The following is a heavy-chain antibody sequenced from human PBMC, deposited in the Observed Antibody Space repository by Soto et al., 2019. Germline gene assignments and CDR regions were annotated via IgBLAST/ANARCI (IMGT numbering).Heavy chain of an antibody. V-gene: IGHV3-30*09. D-gene: IGHD2-8*01. CDR1: GFTFTSFA. J-gene: IGHJ4*02. CDR3: ARRLTKTVSALGY. CDR2: ISENGVNK. Sequence: VQLVESGGGVVQTGASLRLSCSASGFTFTSFAIHWVRQAPGKGLEWVAVISENGVNKYSAESVRGRFVISRDNSKNTVELEMNSLRPEDTAIYFCARRLTKTVSALGYWGQGTLVPVSS.